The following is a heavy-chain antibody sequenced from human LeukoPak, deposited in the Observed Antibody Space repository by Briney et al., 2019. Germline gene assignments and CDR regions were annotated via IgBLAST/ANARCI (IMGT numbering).Heavy chain of an antibody. CDR2: IKQDGSEK. Sequence: GGSLRLSCAASGFTFSNYWMSWVRQAPGKGLEWVANIKQDGSEKYYVDSVKGRFAISRDNAKNSLYLQMNSLRAEDLAVYYCARARYCSGTSCYVDYWGQGTLVTVSS. D-gene: IGHD2-15*01. V-gene: IGHV3-7*01. CDR3: ARARYCSGTSCYVDY. CDR1: GFTFSNYW. J-gene: IGHJ4*02.